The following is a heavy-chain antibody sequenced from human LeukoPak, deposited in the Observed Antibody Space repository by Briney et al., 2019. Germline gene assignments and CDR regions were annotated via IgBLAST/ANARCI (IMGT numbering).Heavy chain of an antibody. J-gene: IGHJ3*02. V-gene: IGHV4-59*08. CDR3: ARHGGVVRGQGSDAFDI. CDR1: GGSISSYF. CDR2: VFYSGST. Sequence: SETLSLTCTVSGGSISSYFWSWVRQPPGKGLEWIGYVFYSGSTKYNPSLKSRVTISLDTSKNQFSLKLTSVTAADTAVYSCARHGGVVRGQGSDAFDIWGQGTMVTVSS. D-gene: IGHD3-10*01.